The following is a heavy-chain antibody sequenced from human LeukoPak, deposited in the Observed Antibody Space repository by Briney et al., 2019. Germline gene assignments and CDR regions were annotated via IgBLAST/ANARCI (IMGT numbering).Heavy chain of an antibody. J-gene: IGHJ4*02. CDR3: ASKAYYYDSSGYSPFDY. Sequence: SETLSLTCTVSGGSISSYYWSWIRQPPGKGLEWIGYIYYSGSTNYNPSLKSRVTISVDTSKNQFSLKLSSVTAADTAVYYCASKAYYYDSSGYSPFDYWGQGTLVTVPS. D-gene: IGHD3-22*01. V-gene: IGHV4-59*01. CDR1: GGSISSYY. CDR2: IYYSGST.